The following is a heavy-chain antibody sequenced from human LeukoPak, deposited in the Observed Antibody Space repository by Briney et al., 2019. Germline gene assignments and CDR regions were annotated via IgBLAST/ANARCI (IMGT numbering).Heavy chain of an antibody. Sequence: GESLKISCKGSGYSFTSYGISWVRQAPGQGLEWMGWISAYNGNTNYAQKLQGRVTMTTDTSTSTAYMELRSLRSDDTAVYYCARRYDDYGDYVDAFDIWGQGTMVTVSS. CDR2: ISAYNGNT. J-gene: IGHJ3*02. CDR1: GYSFTSYG. D-gene: IGHD4-17*01. CDR3: ARRYDDYGDYVDAFDI. V-gene: IGHV1-18*01.